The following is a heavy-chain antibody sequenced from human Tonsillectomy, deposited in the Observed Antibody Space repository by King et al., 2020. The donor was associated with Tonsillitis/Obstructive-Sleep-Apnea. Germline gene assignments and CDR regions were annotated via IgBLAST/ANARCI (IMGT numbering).Heavy chain of an antibody. CDR2: IKSKTDGGTT. D-gene: IGHD2/OR15-2a*01. V-gene: IGHV3-15*01. Sequence: VQLVESGGGLVKPGGSLRLSCAASGFTFSNAWMSWVRQAPGKGLEWVGRIKSKTDGGTTDYAAPLKGRFTISRDDSKDTLYLQMNSLKTEDTAVYYCDPTIYGGTSDYYYYMEVWGKGPTVTVSS. J-gene: IGHJ6*03. CDR3: DPTIYGGTSDYYYYMEV. CDR1: GFTFSNAW.